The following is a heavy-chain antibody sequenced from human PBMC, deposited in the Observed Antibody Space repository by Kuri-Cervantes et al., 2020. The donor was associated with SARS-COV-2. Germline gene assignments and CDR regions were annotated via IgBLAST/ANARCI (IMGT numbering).Heavy chain of an antibody. V-gene: IGHV3-30-3*01. CDR1: GFTFSSYA. D-gene: IGHD3-3*01. CDR3: ARASFDFRSGYYTGYYPDF. Sequence: GGSLRLSCAASGFTFSSYAMHWVRQAPGKGLEWVAVISYDGSNKYYADSVKGRFTVSRDNAKKLLFLQMNSLRADDTAVYYCARASFDFRSGYYTGYYPDFWGQGALVTVSS. CDR2: ISYDGSNK. J-gene: IGHJ4*02.